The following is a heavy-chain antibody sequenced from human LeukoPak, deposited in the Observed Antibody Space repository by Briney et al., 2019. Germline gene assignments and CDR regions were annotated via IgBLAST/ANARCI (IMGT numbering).Heavy chain of an antibody. D-gene: IGHD6-13*01. Sequence: ASVKVSCKASGFTFTGYYMHWVRQAPGQGLEWMGWINPNSGGTNYAQKFQGRVTMTRDTSISTAYMELSRLRSDDTAVYYCARDLAAAAPVDYWGQGTLVTVSS. CDR3: ARDLAAAAPVDY. CDR1: GFTFTGYY. J-gene: IGHJ4*02. V-gene: IGHV1-2*02. CDR2: INPNSGGT.